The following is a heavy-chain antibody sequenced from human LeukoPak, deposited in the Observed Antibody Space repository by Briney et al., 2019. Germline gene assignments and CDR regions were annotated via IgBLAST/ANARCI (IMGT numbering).Heavy chain of an antibody. CDR1: GGSISSSSNY. D-gene: IGHD5-24*01. J-gene: IGHJ4*02. CDR3: EWHGDGYKI. V-gene: IGHV4-39*01. Sequence: PSETLSLTCTVSGGSISSSSNYWGWIRQPPGKGLEWIGSIYYSGSTYYNPSLKSRVTISVDTSKNQFSLKLSSVTAADTAVYYCEWHGDGYKIWGQGTLVTVSS. CDR2: IYYSGST.